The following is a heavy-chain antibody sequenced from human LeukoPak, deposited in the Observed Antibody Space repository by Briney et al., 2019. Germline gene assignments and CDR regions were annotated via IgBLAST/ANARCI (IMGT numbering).Heavy chain of an antibody. Sequence: SETLSLTCTVSGGSISSSSYHWGWIRQPPGKGLEWIGSISYSGSTYYNPSLKSRVTISVDTSKNQFSLKLSSVTAADTAVYYCARSPTYHYDSSSYYGNFDYWGQGTLVTVSS. V-gene: IGHV4-39*07. J-gene: IGHJ4*02. CDR2: ISYSGST. CDR3: ARSPTYHYDSSSYYGNFDY. CDR1: GGSISSSSYH. D-gene: IGHD3-22*01.